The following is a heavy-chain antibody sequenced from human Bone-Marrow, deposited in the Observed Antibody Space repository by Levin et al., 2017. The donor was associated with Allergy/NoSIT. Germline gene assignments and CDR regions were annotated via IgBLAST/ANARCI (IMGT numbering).Heavy chain of an antibody. J-gene: IGHJ6*02. Sequence: PGGSLRLSCAASGFDFSDSYMTWIRQAPGRGLEWVSYMNSRGSTIYYADSVKGRFTISRDNAKDSLYLQMDSLRAEDTAVYYCARDRRWESSSWKDYYAMDVWGQGTTVTVSS. D-gene: IGHD6-13*01. CDR2: MNSRGSTI. CDR1: GFDFSDSY. V-gene: IGHV3-11*01. CDR3: ARDRRWESSSWKDYYAMDV.